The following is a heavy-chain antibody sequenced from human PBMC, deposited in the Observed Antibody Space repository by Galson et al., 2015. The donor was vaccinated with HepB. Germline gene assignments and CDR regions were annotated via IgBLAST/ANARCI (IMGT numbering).Heavy chain of an antibody. J-gene: IGHJ4*02. CDR2: IIPILGIA. Sequence: SVKVSCKASGGTFSSYTISWVRQAPGQGLEWMGRIIPILGIANYAQKFQGRVTITADKSTSTAYMELSSLRSEDTAVYYCARAASPYCGGDCLAADYWGQGTLVTVSS. D-gene: IGHD2-21*02. CDR1: GGTFSSYT. V-gene: IGHV1-69*02. CDR3: ARAASPYCGGDCLAADY.